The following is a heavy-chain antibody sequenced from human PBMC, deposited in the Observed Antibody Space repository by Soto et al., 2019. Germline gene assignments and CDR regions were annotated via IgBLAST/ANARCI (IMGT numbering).Heavy chain of an antibody. Sequence: ASVKLSCKSSGYPFTSYDINWVRQATGQGLEWMGWMNPNSGNTGYAQKFQGGVTMTRNTSISTAYMELSSLRSEDTAVYYCARGRSVAVAVSSDYWGQGTLVTVSS. V-gene: IGHV1-8*01. CDR1: GYPFTSYD. D-gene: IGHD6-19*01. J-gene: IGHJ4*02. CDR2: MNPNSGNT. CDR3: ARGRSVAVAVSSDY.